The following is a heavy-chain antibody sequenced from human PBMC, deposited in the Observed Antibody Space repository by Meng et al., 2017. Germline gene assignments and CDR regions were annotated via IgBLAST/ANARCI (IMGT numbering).Heavy chain of an antibody. Sequence: QVLLQQGGAGVLKPSEILALTCAVYGGSFSGYYWSWIRQPPGKGLEWIGEINHSGSTNYNPSLKSRVTISVDTSKNQFSLKLSAVTAADTAVYYCARELKEQSFAWGYWGQGTLVTVSS. J-gene: IGHJ4*02. V-gene: IGHV4-34*01. CDR1: GGSFSGYY. D-gene: IGHD3-16*01. CDR3: ARELKEQSFAWGY. CDR2: INHSGST.